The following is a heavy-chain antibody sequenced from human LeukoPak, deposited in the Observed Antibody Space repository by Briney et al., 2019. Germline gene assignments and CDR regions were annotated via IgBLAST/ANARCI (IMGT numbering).Heavy chain of an antibody. V-gene: IGHV3-7*01. CDR1: GFTFSSYW. CDR3: ARDVVGSLDY. D-gene: IGHD1-26*01. CDR2: IKGDESAR. Sequence: GVSLRLSCAASGFTFSSYWMAWVRQAPGKGLEWVANIKGDESARHQADSVKGRFTISRDNTRNSLYLQMTSLRGDDTAVYYCARDVVGSLDYWGQGTLVTVSS. J-gene: IGHJ4*02.